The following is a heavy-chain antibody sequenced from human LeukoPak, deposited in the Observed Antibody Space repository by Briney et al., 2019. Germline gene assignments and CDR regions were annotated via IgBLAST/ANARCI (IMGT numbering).Heavy chain of an antibody. D-gene: IGHD6-6*01. CDR3: ARDWGSGPSHSSLRSFWFDP. CDR2: ISNDGSNK. Sequence: PGGSLRLSCAASGFAFSSYAMHWVRQAPGTGLEWVTLISNDGSNKYYTDSVKGRFTISRDNTKNMVYLQMNSLRVEDTAVYYCARDWGSGPSHSSLRSFWFDPWGQGTLVAVSS. J-gene: IGHJ5*02. CDR1: GFAFSSYA. V-gene: IGHV3-30-3*01.